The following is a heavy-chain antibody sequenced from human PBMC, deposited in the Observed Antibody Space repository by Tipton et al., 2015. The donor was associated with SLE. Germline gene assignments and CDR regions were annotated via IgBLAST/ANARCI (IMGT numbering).Heavy chain of an antibody. CDR2: IKHSGIT. D-gene: IGHD2/OR15-2a*01. Sequence: GEALVGDYWTWIRQSPGKGLEWIGEIKHSGITYYNPSLKSRVTISVDTSKNQLSLKLSSVTAADTAVYYCARLPPVRPFDYWGQGTLVTVSS. V-gene: IGHV4-34*01. J-gene: IGHJ4*02. CDR1: GEALVGDY. CDR3: ARLPPVRPFDY.